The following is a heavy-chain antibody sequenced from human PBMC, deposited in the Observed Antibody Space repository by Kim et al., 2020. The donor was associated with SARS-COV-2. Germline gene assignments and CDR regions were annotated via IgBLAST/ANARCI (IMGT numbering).Heavy chain of an antibody. CDR2: IKSKTDGGTT. Sequence: GGSLRLSCAASGFTFSNAWMSWVRQAPGKGLEWVGRIKSKTDGGTTDYAAPVKGRFTISRDDSKNTLYLQMNSLKTEDTAVYYCTTRLHWYYDILTGYRPDADYWGQGTLVTVSS. CDR3: TTRLHWYYDILTGYRPDADY. D-gene: IGHD3-9*01. J-gene: IGHJ4*02. V-gene: IGHV3-15*01. CDR1: GFTFSNAW.